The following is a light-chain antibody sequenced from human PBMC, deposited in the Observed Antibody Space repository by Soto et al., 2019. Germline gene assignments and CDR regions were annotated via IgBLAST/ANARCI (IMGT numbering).Light chain of an antibody. Sequence: EIVMTQSPATLSVSPGERVTLSCRTIQSAPSSNLAWYQQKPGQAPRLLIYGASTRATDVPDRFSGSGSGADFTLSISRLEPEDFAVYYCQQYGSSPPRTFGQGTKVDNK. CDR3: QQYGSSPPRT. V-gene: IGKV3-20*01. CDR1: QSAPSSN. CDR2: GAS. J-gene: IGKJ1*01.